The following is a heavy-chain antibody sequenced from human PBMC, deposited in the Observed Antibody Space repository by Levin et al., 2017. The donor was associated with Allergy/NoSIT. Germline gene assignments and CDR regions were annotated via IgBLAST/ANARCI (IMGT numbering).Heavy chain of an antibody. D-gene: IGHD2-21*01. V-gene: IGHV3-48*03. CDR2: ISSSGDTT. J-gene: IGHJ4*02. CDR1: GFTFRRYD. CDR3: ATHCGGDCFYDY. Sequence: GGSLRLSCVASGFTFRRYDMNWVRQAPGKGLEWVSYISSSGDTTYFTDSVMGRFSIFRDNAENSLYLYMNSLRAEDTAVYYCATHCGGDCFYDYWGQGNLVTVSS.